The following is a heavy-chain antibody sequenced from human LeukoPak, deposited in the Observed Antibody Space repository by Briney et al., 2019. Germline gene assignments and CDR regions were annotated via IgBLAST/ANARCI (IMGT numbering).Heavy chain of an antibody. CDR3: ARPIFIDSTTSDGMDV. V-gene: IGHV5-51*01. CDR2: IYPGDSDT. D-gene: IGHD2/OR15-2a*01. J-gene: IGHJ6*02. Sequence: GESLKISCKGSGHSFTSYWIGWVRQMPGKGLEWMGIIYPGDSDTRYSPSFQGQVTISADKSISTAYLQWSSLKASDTAMYYCARPIFIDSTTSDGMDVWGQGTTVTVSS. CDR1: GHSFTSYW.